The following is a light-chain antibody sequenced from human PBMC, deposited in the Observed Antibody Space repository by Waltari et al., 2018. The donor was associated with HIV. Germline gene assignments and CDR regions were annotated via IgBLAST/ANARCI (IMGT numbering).Light chain of an antibody. CDR2: DVS. Sequence: QSALTQPASVSGSPGQSITISCTGTSSDVGGYQYVSWYQQHPGKAPKLMIFDVSNRPAGVSKRFSGSKSGNTASLTSSGLQAEDEAHYFCSSYTSTTTLVVFGGGTKLTVL. V-gene: IGLV2-14*03. CDR1: SSDVGGYQY. J-gene: IGLJ3*02. CDR3: SSYTSTTTLVV.